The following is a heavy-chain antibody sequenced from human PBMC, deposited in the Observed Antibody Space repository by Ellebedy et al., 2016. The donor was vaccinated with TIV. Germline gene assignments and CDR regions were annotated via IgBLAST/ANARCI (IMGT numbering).Heavy chain of an antibody. J-gene: IGHJ4*02. Sequence: GESLKISCAASGFTFSSYAMSWVRQAPGKGLEWVSTISSTGSRTYYADSVEGRFIISRDNSKKTLYLQMNSLRAGDTAVYYCAKGRGGGSDTSAPRYYFDYWGLGTLVTVSS. D-gene: IGHD3-22*01. CDR2: ISSTGSRT. V-gene: IGHV3-23*01. CDR3: AKGRGGGSDTSAPRYYFDY. CDR1: GFTFSSYA.